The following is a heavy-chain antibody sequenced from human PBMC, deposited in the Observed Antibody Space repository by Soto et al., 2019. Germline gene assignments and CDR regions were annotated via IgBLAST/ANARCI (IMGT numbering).Heavy chain of an antibody. Sequence: PSETLSLTCFISGGSFSNDYWTWIRQSPGKGLEWIGYIFHSGITDYNPSVKSRVTISIDKSRNLFSLNLTSVTAADTAVYYCARDRYFYDSRGYYRTLDSWGQGTLVTVSS. V-gene: IGHV4-59*01. CDR1: GGSFSNDY. D-gene: IGHD3-22*01. J-gene: IGHJ5*01. CDR3: ARDRYFYDSRGYYRTLDS. CDR2: IFHSGIT.